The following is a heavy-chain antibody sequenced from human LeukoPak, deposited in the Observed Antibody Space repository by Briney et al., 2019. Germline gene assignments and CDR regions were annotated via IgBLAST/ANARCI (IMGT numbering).Heavy chain of an antibody. Sequence: PGGSLRLSCAASGFTFKKYWMNWVREVPGKGLECLANIKEEGSETYYADSVKGRFTISRDNPKNLLFLQINSLRVEDTAVYYCARESPRRGETRDGYRWGQGTLVTVSS. D-gene: IGHD5-24*01. J-gene: IGHJ4*02. V-gene: IGHV3-7*01. CDR1: GFTFKKYW. CDR3: ARESPRRGETRDGYR. CDR2: IKEEGSET.